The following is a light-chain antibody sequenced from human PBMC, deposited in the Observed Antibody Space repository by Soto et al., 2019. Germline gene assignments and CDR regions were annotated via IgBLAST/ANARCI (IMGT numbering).Light chain of an antibody. CDR2: VAS. Sequence: IQMTHSPASLSASVLYRVTITCLAIQGISNYLAWCQQKPGQVPKLLIYVASTLQSGVPSRFSGRGSGTDFSLSISSLQPEDVATYYCQNYNSAPITFGQGTRLEIK. CDR3: QNYNSAPIT. CDR1: QGISNY. V-gene: IGKV1-27*01. J-gene: IGKJ5*01.